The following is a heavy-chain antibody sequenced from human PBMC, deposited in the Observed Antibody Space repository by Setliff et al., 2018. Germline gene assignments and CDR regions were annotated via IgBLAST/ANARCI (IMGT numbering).Heavy chain of an antibody. J-gene: IGHJ4*02. CDR1: GYSISNIYY. V-gene: IGHV4-38-2*01. CDR3: GRVGNWNFFDF. Sequence: KTSETLSLTCAVSGYSISNIYYWGWIRQPPWKGLEWIATIHHSGSTNYNPSLKSRATISVDTSKNQFSLKVSSVTAADTAVYYCGRVGNWNFFDFWGQGTLVTVSS. CDR2: IHHSGST. D-gene: IGHD1-1*01.